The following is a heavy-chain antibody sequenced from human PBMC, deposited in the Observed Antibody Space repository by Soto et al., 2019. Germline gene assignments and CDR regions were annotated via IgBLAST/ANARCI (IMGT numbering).Heavy chain of an antibody. D-gene: IGHD4-17*01. CDR2: ISGSGGST. J-gene: IGHJ4*02. Sequence: EVQLLESGGGLVQPGGSLRLSCAASGFTFSSYAMSWVRQAPGKGLEWASAISGSGGSTYYADSVKGRFTISIDNSKNTLYLPMNSLRAEDTAVYYCAKDRYYGDYREFAYWGQGTLVTVSS. CDR3: AKDRYYGDYREFAY. CDR1: GFTFSSYA. V-gene: IGHV3-23*01.